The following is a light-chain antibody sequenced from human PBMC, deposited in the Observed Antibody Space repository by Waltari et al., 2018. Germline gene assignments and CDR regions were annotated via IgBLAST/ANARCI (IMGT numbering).Light chain of an antibody. CDR3: CSYAGRNIWV. CDR1: SSDVGFYNL. V-gene: IGLV2-23*02. CDR2: EVI. Sequence: QSALTQPASVSGSPGQSITISCTGTSSDVGFYNLVSSYQQHPGKAPELVVYEVISRPSGVSNRFSGSKSGNTSSLTISGLQAEDEADYYCCSYAGRNIWVFGGGTKLTVL. J-gene: IGLJ3*02.